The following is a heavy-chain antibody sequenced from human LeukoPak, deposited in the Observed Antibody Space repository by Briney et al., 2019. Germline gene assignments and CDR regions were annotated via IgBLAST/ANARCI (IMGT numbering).Heavy chain of an antibody. CDR1: GFTFSSYS. CDR2: ISSSSSYI. V-gene: IGHV3-21*01. Sequence: PGGSLRLSCAASGFTFSSYSMDWVRQAPGKGLEWVSSISSSSSYIYYADSVKGRFTISRDNAKNSLYLQMNSLRAEDTAVYYRARDRGYYDSSGYPWGQGTLVTVSS. CDR3: ARDRGYYDSSGYP. J-gene: IGHJ5*02. D-gene: IGHD3-22*01.